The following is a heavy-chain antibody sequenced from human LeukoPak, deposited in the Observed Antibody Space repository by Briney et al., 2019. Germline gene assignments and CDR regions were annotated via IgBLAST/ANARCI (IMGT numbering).Heavy chain of an antibody. V-gene: IGHV3-23*01. CDR3: AKGSRRSYPYYFDY. J-gene: IGHJ4*02. Sequence: PGGSLRLSCAASGFTFNTYAMAWVRQAPGKGLEWVSAIIDSGDSTYYGDSVKGRFAISRDNSRNTLYLQMSNLRAEGTAIYYCAKGSRRSYPYYFDYWGQGTLVTVSS. CDR1: GFTFNTYA. CDR2: IIDSGDST. D-gene: IGHD1-26*01.